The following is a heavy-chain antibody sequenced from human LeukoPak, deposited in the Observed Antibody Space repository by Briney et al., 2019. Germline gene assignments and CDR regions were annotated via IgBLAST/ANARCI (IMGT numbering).Heavy chain of an antibody. Sequence: SETLSLTCAVSGGSISSNSYYWGWIRQPPGKGLEWIGYIYYSGSTNYNPSLKSRVTISVDTSKNQFSLKLSSVTAADTAVYYCARGPQQLEPSQWGQGTLVTVSS. CDR3: ARGPQQLEPSQ. CDR1: GGSISSNSYY. V-gene: IGHV4-61*05. J-gene: IGHJ4*02. CDR2: IYYSGST. D-gene: IGHD1-1*01.